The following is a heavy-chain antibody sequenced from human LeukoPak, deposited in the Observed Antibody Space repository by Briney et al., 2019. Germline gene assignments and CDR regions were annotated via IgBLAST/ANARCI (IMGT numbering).Heavy chain of an antibody. CDR2: ISVYNGKT. Sequence: ASVKVSCKASGYDFSSYGISWVRQAPGQGLQWMGWISVYNGKTNYGPLQGRVTMTTDTSTGTAYMELRNLRSKDTAIYYCARHMTTVVTSLDSWGQGTRVTVSS. D-gene: IGHD4-23*01. J-gene: IGHJ4*02. CDR3: ARHMTTVVTSLDS. V-gene: IGHV1-18*01. CDR1: GYDFSSYG.